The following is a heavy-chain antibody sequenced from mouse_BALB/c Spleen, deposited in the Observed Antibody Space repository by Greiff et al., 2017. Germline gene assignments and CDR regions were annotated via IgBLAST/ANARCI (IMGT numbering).Heavy chain of an antibody. Sequence: QVQLQQSGAELVRPGTSVKVSCKASGYAFTNYLIEWVKQRPGQGLEWIGVINPGSGGTNYNEKFKGKATLTADKSSSTAYMQLSSLTSDDSAVYFCARGGYYGSLWYFDVWGAGTTVTVSS. CDR1: GYAFTNYL. J-gene: IGHJ1*01. CDR2: INPGSGGT. D-gene: IGHD1-1*01. V-gene: IGHV1-54*01. CDR3: ARGGYYGSLWYFDV.